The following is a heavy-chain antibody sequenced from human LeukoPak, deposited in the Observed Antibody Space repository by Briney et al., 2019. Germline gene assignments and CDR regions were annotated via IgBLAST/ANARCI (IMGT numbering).Heavy chain of an antibody. D-gene: IGHD4-23*01. Sequence: GGSLRLSCVASGFTFSTYTMYWVRQAPGKGLEWVSAITGRSAYIYYTDSVKGRFTISRDDAKNSLYLQMNSLRADDTAVYYCARDYGGNSDYWGQGTLVTVSS. V-gene: IGHV3-21*06. CDR2: ITGRSAYI. CDR3: ARDYGGNSDY. J-gene: IGHJ4*02. CDR1: GFTFSTYT.